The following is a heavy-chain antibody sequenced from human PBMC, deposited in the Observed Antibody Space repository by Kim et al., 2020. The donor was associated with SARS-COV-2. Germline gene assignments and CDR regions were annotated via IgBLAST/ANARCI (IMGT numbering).Heavy chain of an antibody. CDR3: ARRGYGSVGYAY. CDR2: IYYSGST. CDR1: GGSISSSSYY. J-gene: IGHJ4*02. Sequence: SETLSLTCTVSGGSISSSSYYWGWIRQPPGKGLEWIGNIYYSGSTYYNPSLKSRVTISVDTSKNQFSLKLSSVTAADTAVYYCARRGYGSVGYAYWGPGT. V-gene: IGHV4-39*01. D-gene: IGHD3-10*01.